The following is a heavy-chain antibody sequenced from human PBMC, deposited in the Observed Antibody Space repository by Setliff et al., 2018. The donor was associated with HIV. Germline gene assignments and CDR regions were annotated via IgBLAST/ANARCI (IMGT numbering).Heavy chain of an antibody. CDR3: ARELLRSWDGSENSYKPYYFDY. D-gene: IGHD3-10*01. J-gene: IGHJ4*02. CDR2: IYNRGST. CDR1: GYAISSGYY. Sequence: PSETLSLTCAVSGYAISSGYYWGWIRLPPGKGLEWIGSIYNRGSTYYNPSLKSRVTISVDTSKNQFSLKLSSVTAADTAVYYCARELLRSWDGSENSYKPYYFDYWGQGTLVTVSS. V-gene: IGHV4-38-2*02.